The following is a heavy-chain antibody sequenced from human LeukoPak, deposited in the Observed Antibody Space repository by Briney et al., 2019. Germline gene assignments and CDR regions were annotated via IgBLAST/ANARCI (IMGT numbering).Heavy chain of an antibody. V-gene: IGHV4-61*01. CDR2: IHYSGST. J-gene: IGHJ3*02. D-gene: IGHD4-17*01. CDR1: GGSVRSYSYY. Sequence: KPSETLSLTCTVSGGSVRSYSYYWTWIRQPPGKGLEWIRYIHYSGSTNYNPSLKSRVTISLDTSKNQFSLKLTSVTAADTAVYYCARDRDYGDSGRASDIWGQGTLVTVSS. CDR3: ARDRDYGDSGRASDI.